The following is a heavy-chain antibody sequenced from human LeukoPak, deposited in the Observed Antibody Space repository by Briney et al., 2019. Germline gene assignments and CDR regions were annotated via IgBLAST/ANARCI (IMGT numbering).Heavy chain of an antibody. D-gene: IGHD1-26*01. CDR3: ARTGSGGGF. CDR2: IYSSGST. V-gene: IGHV4-61*01. CDR1: GGSVSSGHYF. Sequence: SETLSLTCTVSGGSVSSGHYFWSWIRQPPGKGLEWIGYIYSSGSTNYNPSLKSRVTISVDTSKNQIALRLTSMNAADTAVYYCARTGSGGGFWGLGTLVTVSS. J-gene: IGHJ4*02.